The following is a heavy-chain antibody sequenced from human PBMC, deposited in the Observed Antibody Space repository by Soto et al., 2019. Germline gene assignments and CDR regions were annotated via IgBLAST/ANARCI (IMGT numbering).Heavy chain of an antibody. Sequence: EVQLVESGGGLVQPGGSLRLSCAASGFTFSDHYMDWVRQAPGKGLEWVGRSKNKADSYTTEYAASVKGRFSISRDGSKNSLLLKMNSLKTEDTAVYYCTVWGSGNDFGAAWGQGILVTVSS. CDR3: TVWGSGNDFGAA. CDR1: GFTFSDHY. J-gene: IGHJ4*02. CDR2: SKNKADSYTT. V-gene: IGHV3-72*01. D-gene: IGHD3-10*01.